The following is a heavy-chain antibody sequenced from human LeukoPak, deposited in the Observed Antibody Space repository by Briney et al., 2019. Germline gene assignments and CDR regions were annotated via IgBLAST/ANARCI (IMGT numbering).Heavy chain of an antibody. Sequence: GGSLRLSCAASGFTFSSYAMHWVRQAPGKGLEWVAVISYDGSNKYYADSVKGRFTISRDNSKNTLCLQMNSLRAEDTAVYYCARDRYGGYYYFDYWGQGTLVTVSS. CDR2: ISYDGSNK. D-gene: IGHD5-12*01. V-gene: IGHV3-30-3*01. CDR1: GFTFSSYA. J-gene: IGHJ4*02. CDR3: ARDRYGGYYYFDY.